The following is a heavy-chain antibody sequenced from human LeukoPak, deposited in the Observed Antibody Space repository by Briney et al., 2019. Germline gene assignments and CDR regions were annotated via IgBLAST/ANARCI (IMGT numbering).Heavy chain of an antibody. J-gene: IGHJ5*02. CDR2: IIPVLGIP. Sequence: ASVKVSCKASGGTFSSYAISWVRQAPGQGLEWVGGIIPVLGIPKDAQKFQGRVAITADESTSTAYMEVTSLRSDDTAVYYCARAAATHPTSIWFDPWGQGTLVTVSS. D-gene: IGHD2-15*01. CDR3: ARAAATHPTSIWFDP. V-gene: IGHV1-69*10. CDR1: GGTFSSYA.